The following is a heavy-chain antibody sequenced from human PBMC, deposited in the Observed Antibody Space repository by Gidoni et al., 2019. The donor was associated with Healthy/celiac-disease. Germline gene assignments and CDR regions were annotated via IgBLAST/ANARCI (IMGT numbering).Heavy chain of an antibody. CDR3: ARQSKGRGLQSGGGMDV. Sequence: VQLVQSGAEVKKPGESLKISCNGSGYNFTSYWIGWVRQMPGKGLEGMGIIYPGESDTRYSPSFQGQVTNSADKSISTAYLQWSSLKASDTAMYYCARQSKGRGLQSGGGMDVWGQGTTVTVSS. CDR1: GYNFTSYW. D-gene: IGHD3-10*01. CDR2: IYPGESDT. J-gene: IGHJ6*02. V-gene: IGHV5-51*01.